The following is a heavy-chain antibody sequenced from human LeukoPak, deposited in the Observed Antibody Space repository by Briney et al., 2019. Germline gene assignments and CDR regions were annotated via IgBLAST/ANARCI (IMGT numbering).Heavy chain of an antibody. D-gene: IGHD1-7*01. CDR1: GYTFTSYG. V-gene: IGHV1-2*02. CDR2: INPNSGGT. CDR3: ARDRGPNYPKYYMDV. J-gene: IGHJ6*03. Sequence: ASVKVSCKASGYTFTSYGISWVRQAPGQGLEWMGWINPNSGGTNVAQKFQGRVTMTRDTSISTAYMELSRLRSDDTAVYYCARDRGPNYPKYYMDVWGKGTTVTVSS.